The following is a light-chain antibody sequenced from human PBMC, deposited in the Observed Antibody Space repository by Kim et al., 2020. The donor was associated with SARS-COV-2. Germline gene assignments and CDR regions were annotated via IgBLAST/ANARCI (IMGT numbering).Light chain of an antibody. Sequence: SPGERATLSCRASQTINNKLVWYQQKPGQAPMLLIYDATTRATGIPARFIGSGSETDFTLTINSLQSEDFAVYYCQQSNNWPPLTFGQGTKVDIK. CDR3: QQSNNWPPLT. V-gene: IGKV3-15*01. J-gene: IGKJ1*01. CDR2: DAT. CDR1: QTINNK.